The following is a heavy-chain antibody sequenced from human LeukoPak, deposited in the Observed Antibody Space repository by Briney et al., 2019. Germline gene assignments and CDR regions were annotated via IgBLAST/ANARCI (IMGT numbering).Heavy chain of an antibody. V-gene: IGHV1-69*05. J-gene: IGHJ4*02. CDR1: GGTFSSYA. D-gene: IGHD6-19*01. CDR3: ARGGSSGWYETDY. Sequence: ASVKVSCKASGGTFSSYAISWVRQAPGQGLEWMGGIIPIFGTANYAQKFQGRVTITTDESTSTAYMELSSLRSEDTAVYYCARGGSSGWYETDYWGQGTLVTVSS. CDR2: IIPIFGTA.